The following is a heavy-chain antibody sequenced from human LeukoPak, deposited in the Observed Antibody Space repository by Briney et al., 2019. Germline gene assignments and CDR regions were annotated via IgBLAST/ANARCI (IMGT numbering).Heavy chain of an antibody. Sequence: SETLSLTCAVSGGSISSGGYSWSWIRQPPGKGLEWIGYIYHSGSTYYNPSLKSRVTISVDRSKNQFSLKLSSVTAADTAVYYCASDYDSGGGPWGQGTLVTVSS. D-gene: IGHD3-22*01. CDR1: GGSISSGGYS. J-gene: IGHJ5*02. V-gene: IGHV4-30-2*01. CDR3: ASDYDSGGGP. CDR2: IYHSGST.